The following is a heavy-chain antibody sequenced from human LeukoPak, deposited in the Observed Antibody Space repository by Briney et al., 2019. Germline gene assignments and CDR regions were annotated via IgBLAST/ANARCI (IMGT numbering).Heavy chain of an antibody. Sequence: GGSLRLSCAASGFTFSDYNLTWIRQAPGKGLEWVSYIGVSATAIHYADSVKGRFTIFRDNAKNSLYLQMNRLRAEDTAVYYCARGSWRVARIPDYWGQGTLVTVSS. CDR2: IGVSATAI. J-gene: IGHJ4*02. CDR1: GFTFSDYN. V-gene: IGHV3-11*01. D-gene: IGHD5-12*01. CDR3: ARGSWRVARIPDY.